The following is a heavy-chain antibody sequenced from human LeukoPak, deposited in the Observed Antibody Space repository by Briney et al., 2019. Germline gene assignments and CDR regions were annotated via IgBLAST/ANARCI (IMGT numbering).Heavy chain of an antibody. CDR3: ARVTNYYDSSGYGSGSSFDY. CDR2: IYYSGST. Sequence: SQTLSLTCTVSGGSISSGGYYWSWIRQHSGKGLEWIGYIYYSGSTYYNPSLKSRVTISVDTSKNRFSLKLSSVTAADTAVYYCARVTNYYDSSGYGSGSSFDYWGQGTLVTVSS. D-gene: IGHD3-22*01. J-gene: IGHJ4*02. CDR1: GGSISSGGYY. V-gene: IGHV4-31*03.